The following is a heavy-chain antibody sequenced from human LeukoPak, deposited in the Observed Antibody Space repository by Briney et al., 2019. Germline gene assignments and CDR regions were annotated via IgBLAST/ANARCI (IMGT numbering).Heavy chain of an antibody. CDR2: ISAYNGNT. CDR1: GGTFSSYG. V-gene: IGHV1-18*01. CDR3: ARGATENWFDP. J-gene: IGHJ5*02. Sequence: ASVKVSCKASGGTFSSYGISWVRQAPGQGLDWMGWISAYNGNTNYAHNLQGRVTMTTDTSTSTAYMELRSLRSDDTAVYYRARGATENWFDPWGQGTLVTVSS. D-gene: IGHD5-12*01.